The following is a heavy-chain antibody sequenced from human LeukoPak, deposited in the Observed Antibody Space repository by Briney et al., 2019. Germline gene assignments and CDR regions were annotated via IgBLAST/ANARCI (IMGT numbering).Heavy chain of an antibody. D-gene: IGHD6-19*01. V-gene: IGHV3-48*02. CDR3: AKSIAVAGTMDFDY. J-gene: IGHJ4*02. Sequence: GGSLRLSCAASGFTFSSYSMNWDRQAPGKGLEWVSYISSSSSTIYYADSVKGRFTISRDNAKNSLYLQMNSLRDEDTAVYYCAKSIAVAGTMDFDYWGQGTLVTVSS. CDR2: ISSSSSTI. CDR1: GFTFSSYS.